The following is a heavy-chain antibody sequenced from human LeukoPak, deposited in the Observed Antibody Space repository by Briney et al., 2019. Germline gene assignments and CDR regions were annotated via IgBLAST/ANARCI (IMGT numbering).Heavy chain of an antibody. CDR3: ARAGGYIYGNDYYYYGMDV. V-gene: IGHV4-4*02. CDR1: GGSISSTNW. CDR2: ISLSGVT. D-gene: IGHD5-18*01. Sequence: SETLSLTCGVSGGSISSTNWWSWVRQPPGQGLEWIGEISLSGVTNYNPSLKSRVTMSLDRSKNQFSLRLSSVTAADTAVYYCARAGGYIYGNDYYYYGMDVWGQGTTVTVSS. J-gene: IGHJ6*02.